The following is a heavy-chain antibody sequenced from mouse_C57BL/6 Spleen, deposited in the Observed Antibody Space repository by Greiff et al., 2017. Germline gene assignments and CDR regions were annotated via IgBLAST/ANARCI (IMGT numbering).Heavy chain of an antibody. Sequence: VQLQQSGAELMKPGASVKLSCKATGYTFTGYWIEWVKQRPGHGLEWIGELLPGSGSTNYNEKFKGKATFTADTSSNTAYMQLSSLTTEDSAIYYCARKSFYYYGSSYDFDYWGQGTTLTVSS. CDR3: ARKSFYYYGSSYDFDY. J-gene: IGHJ2*01. D-gene: IGHD1-1*01. CDR2: LLPGSGST. CDR1: GYTFTGYW. V-gene: IGHV1-9*01.